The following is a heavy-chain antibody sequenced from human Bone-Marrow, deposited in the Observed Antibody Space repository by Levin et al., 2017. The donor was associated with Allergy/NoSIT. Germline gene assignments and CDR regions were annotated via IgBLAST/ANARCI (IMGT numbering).Heavy chain of an antibody. J-gene: IGHJ4*02. Sequence: SQTLSLTCAVSGDSISSGSYSWSWVRQPPGKGLEWIGYIHHSGSTYYKSSLKSRVTMSADWSKNQFSLKVTSVTAADTAMYYCARGGAPRHHFDYWGQGALVTVSS. CDR3: ARGGAPRHHFDY. CDR1: GDSISSGSYS. CDR2: IHHSGST. D-gene: IGHD6-6*01. V-gene: IGHV4-30-2*01.